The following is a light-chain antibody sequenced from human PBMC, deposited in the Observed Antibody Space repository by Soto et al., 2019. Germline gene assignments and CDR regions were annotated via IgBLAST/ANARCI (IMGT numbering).Light chain of an antibody. CDR1: SSDVGGYNY. CDR2: EVS. Sequence: QSVLTQPASVSGSPGQSITISCTGTSSDVGGYNYVSWYQQHPGKAPKLMIYEVSNRPSGVSNRFSDSKSGNTASLTISGLQAEDEADYYCSSYTSSSTLVVFGGGTKVTVL. V-gene: IGLV2-14*01. CDR3: SSYTSSSTLVV. J-gene: IGLJ2*01.